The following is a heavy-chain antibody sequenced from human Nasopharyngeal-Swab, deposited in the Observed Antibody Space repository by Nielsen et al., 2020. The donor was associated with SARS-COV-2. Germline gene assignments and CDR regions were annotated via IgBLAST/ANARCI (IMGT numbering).Heavy chain of an antibody. Sequence: GESLKISCAASGFTFSSHWMSWVRQAPGKGLEWVANIKQDGSEKYYVDSVKGRFTISRDNSKNTLYLQMNSLRAEDTAVYYCARDFGHDYGGPRSHWGQGTLVTVSS. CDR3: ARDFGHDYGGPRSH. CDR2: IKQDGSEK. J-gene: IGHJ4*02. V-gene: IGHV3-7*01. D-gene: IGHD4-23*01. CDR1: GFTFSSHW.